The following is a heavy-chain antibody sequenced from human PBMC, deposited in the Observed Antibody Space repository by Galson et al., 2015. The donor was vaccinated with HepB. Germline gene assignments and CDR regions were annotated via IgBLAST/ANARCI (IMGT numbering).Heavy chain of an antibody. CDR2: IIPIFGIA. Sequence: SVKVSCKASGGTFSSYAISWVRQAPGQGLEWMGGIIPIFGIANYAQKFQGRVTITADESTSTAYMELSSLRSEDTAVYYCARAQIAAAGPYYFDYWGQGTLVTVSS. CDR3: ARAQIAAAGPYYFDY. CDR1: GGTFSSYA. D-gene: IGHD6-13*01. J-gene: IGHJ4*02. V-gene: IGHV1-69*13.